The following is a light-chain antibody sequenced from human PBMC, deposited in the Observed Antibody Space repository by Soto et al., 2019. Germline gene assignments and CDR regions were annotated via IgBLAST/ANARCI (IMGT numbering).Light chain of an antibody. CDR1: SSDVGKYKF. CDR2: KAT. J-gene: IGLJ3*02. V-gene: IGLV2-23*01. CDR3: CSHAGSGTLV. Sequence: QSALTQPASVSGSPGQSISISCTGTSSDVGKYKFVSWYQQHPGKAPKLIIYKATKRPSGVSNRFSGSKSGNTASLTISGLQAEDEAEYYCCSHAGSGTLVFGGGTKLTVL.